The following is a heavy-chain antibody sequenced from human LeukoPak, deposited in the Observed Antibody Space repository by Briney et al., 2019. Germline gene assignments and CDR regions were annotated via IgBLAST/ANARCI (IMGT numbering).Heavy chain of an antibody. Sequence: ASVKVSCRASGGTFSSYAISWVRQAPGQGLEWMGGIIPIFGTANYAQKFQGRVTITTDESTSTAYMELSSLRSEDTAVYYCAREGPYSYGQSLPVGSSYMDVWGKGTTVTVSS. J-gene: IGHJ6*03. V-gene: IGHV1-69*05. CDR1: GGTFSSYA. CDR2: IIPIFGTA. D-gene: IGHD5-18*01. CDR3: AREGPYSYGQSLPVGSSYMDV.